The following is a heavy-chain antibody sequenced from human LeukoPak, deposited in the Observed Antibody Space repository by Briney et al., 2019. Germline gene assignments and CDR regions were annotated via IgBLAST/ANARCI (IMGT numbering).Heavy chain of an antibody. CDR2: IIPILGIA. CDR1: GGTFSSYA. J-gene: IGHJ4*02. CDR3: ARAGYSYGPLDY. V-gene: IGHV1-69*04. D-gene: IGHD5-18*01. Sequence: ASVKVSCKASGGTFSSYAISWVRQAPGQGLEWMGRIIPILGIANYAQKFQGRVTITADKFTSTAYMELSSLRSEDTAVYYCARAGYSYGPLDYWGQGTLVTVSS.